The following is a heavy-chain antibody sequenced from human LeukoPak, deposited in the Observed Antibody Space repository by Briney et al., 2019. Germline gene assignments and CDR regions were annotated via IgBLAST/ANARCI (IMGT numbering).Heavy chain of an antibody. D-gene: IGHD2-2*01. CDR2: INGDGSTI. J-gene: IGHJ6*03. CDR1: GFTFNGHW. V-gene: IGHV3-74*01. Sequence: GGSLRLSCEASGFTFNGHWMHWVRQAPGKGLVWVSLINGDGSTISYADSVKGRFTISRDNAKNSLYLQMTSLRAEDTAVYYCARESGSRSYYYYMDVWGIGTTVTVSS. CDR3: ARESGSRSYYYYMDV.